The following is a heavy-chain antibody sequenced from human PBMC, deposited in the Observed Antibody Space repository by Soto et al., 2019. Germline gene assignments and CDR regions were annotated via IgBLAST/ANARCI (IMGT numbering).Heavy chain of an antibody. V-gene: IGHV4-34*01. D-gene: IGHD3-10*01. CDR3: ARGPRGHNWFDP. CDR2: INHSGST. CDR1: GGSFSGYY. J-gene: IGHJ5*02. Sequence: QVQLQQWGAGLLKPSETLSLTCAVYGGSFSGYYWSWIRQPPGKGLEWIGEINHSGSTNYNPSLKSRVTISADTSKNQFSLKLSSVTAADTAVYYCARGPRGHNWFDPWGQGTLVTVSS.